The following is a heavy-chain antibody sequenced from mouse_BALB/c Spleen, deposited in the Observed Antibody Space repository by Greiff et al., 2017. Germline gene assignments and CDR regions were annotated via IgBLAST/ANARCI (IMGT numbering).Heavy chain of an antibody. J-gene: IGHJ3*01. CDR2: IWGDGST. D-gene: IGHD3-3*01. CDR1: GFSLTGYG. V-gene: IGHV2-6-7*01. CDR3: AKEEGPAWFAY. Sequence: VHLVESGPGLVAPSQSLSITCTVSGFSLTGYGVNWVRQPPGKGLEWLGMIWGDGSTDYNSALISRLSISKDNSQSQVFLKLNSLQTDDTATYYCAKEEGPAWFAYWGQGTLVTVSA.